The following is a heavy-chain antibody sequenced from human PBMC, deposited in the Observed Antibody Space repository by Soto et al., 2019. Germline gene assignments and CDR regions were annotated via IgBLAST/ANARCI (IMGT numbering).Heavy chain of an antibody. CDR2: IRSKAYGGTT. D-gene: IGHD6-6*01. J-gene: IGHJ6*02. CDR3: TRDPEYSSSSVDYYYYGMDV. CDR1: GFTFCDYA. Sequence: GSLRLSCTASGFTFCDYAMSCVRHSPLKWLEWVVFIRSKAYGGTTEYAASVKGRFTISRDDSKSIAYLQMNSLKTEDTAVYYCTRDPEYSSSSVDYYYYGMDVWGQGTTVTVSS. V-gene: IGHV3-49*04.